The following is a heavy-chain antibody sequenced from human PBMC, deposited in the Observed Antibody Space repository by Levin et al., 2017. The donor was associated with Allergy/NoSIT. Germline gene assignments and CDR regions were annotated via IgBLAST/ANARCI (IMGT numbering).Heavy chain of an antibody. CDR1: GGSISSGGYS. J-gene: IGHJ6*02. CDR3: AALYSSSSDYYYYGMDV. D-gene: IGHD6-6*01. V-gene: IGHV4-30-2*01. Sequence: SQTLSLTCAVSGGSISSGGYSWSWIRQPPGKGLEWIGYIYHSGSTYYNPSLKSRVTISVDRSKNQFSLKLSSVTAADTALYYCAALYSSSSDYYYYGMDVWGQGTTVTVSS. CDR2: IYHSGST.